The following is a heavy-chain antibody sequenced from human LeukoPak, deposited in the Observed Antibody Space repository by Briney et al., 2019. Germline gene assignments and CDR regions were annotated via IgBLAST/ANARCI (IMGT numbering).Heavy chain of an antibody. V-gene: IGHV3-23*01. D-gene: IGHD2-2*01. CDR2: INPSGNT. Sequence: GGSLRLSCAAPGFTFSSYAMSWVRQAPGKGLEWVSGINPSGNTYYAISVKGRFTISRENSKNTLYLQMNTRSAEDTALYYCAKTKGGNYCSSTCGMDVWGQGTTVTVSS. CDR1: GFTFSSYA. CDR3: AKTKGGNYCSSTCGMDV. J-gene: IGHJ6*02.